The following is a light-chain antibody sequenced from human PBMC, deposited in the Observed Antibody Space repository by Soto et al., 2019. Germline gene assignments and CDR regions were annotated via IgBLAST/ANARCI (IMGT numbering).Light chain of an antibody. V-gene: IGKV3-20*01. J-gene: IGKJ5*01. CDR2: DAS. Sequence: DIALTQSPGTLSLSPGERATLSCRSSQSVGSTYLAWYQQKPGQAPRLLIYDASSRATGISDRFSGSGSGTDFTLTISRLEPEDVAVYICQQYGTSPRTLGQGTRLEIK. CDR3: QQYGTSPRT. CDR1: QSVGSTY.